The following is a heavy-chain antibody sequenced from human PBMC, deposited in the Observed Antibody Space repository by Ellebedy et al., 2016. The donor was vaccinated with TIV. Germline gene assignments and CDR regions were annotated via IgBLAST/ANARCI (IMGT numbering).Heavy chain of an antibody. CDR2: ISYDGSNK. V-gene: IGHV3-30-3*01. CDR3: ARDAVQFYYYGMDV. CDR1: GFTFSSDA. Sequence: GESLKISCAASGFTFSSDAMHWVRQAPGKGLEWVAVISYDGSNKYYADSVKGRFTISRDNSKNTLYLQMNSLRPEDTAVYYCARDAVQFYYYGMDVWGQGTTVTVSS. J-gene: IGHJ6*02.